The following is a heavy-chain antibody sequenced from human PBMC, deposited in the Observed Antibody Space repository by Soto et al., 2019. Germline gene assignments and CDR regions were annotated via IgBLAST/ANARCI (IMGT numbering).Heavy chain of an antibody. D-gene: IGHD5-12*01. J-gene: IGHJ4*02. CDR3: AMSSGSGYVPDY. Sequence: GGSLRLSCAASGFTFSNYNMIWVRQAPGKGLEWVSSISSSSMFIYYADSLKGRFTISRDNAKNSLYLQMNSLRAEDTAVYYCAMSSGSGYVPDYWGQGTLVTVSS. CDR2: ISSSSMFI. CDR1: GFTFSNYN. V-gene: IGHV3-21*01.